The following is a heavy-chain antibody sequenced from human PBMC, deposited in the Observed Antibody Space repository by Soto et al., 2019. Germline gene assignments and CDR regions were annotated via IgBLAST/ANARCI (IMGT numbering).Heavy chain of an antibody. V-gene: IGHV1-2*04. D-gene: IGHD3-22*01. CDR3: ARDLASIYDSSGYRFYYFDS. J-gene: IGHJ4*02. Sequence: QVQLVQSGAEVKKPGASVKVSCKASGYTFTGYYMHWVRQAPGQGLEWMGWINPNSGGTNYAQKFQGWVTMTRDTSISTAYMELSRLRSDDTAVYYCARDLASIYDSSGYRFYYFDSWGQGTLVTVSS. CDR2: INPNSGGT. CDR1: GYTFTGYY.